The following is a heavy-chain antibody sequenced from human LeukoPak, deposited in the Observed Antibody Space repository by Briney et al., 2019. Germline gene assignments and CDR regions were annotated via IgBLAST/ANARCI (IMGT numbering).Heavy chain of an antibody. CDR2: ISYDGSNK. CDR3: ARVGDTSGYYYADY. J-gene: IGHJ4*02. Sequence: GGSLRLSCAASGFTFSSYPIHWVRQAPGKGLEWVAVISYDGSNKYYAQSVKGRFTISRDNSKNTLYLQMNSLRDEDTALYYCARVGDTSGYYYADYWGQGTVVTASS. CDR1: GFTFSSYP. V-gene: IGHV3-30-3*01. D-gene: IGHD3-22*01.